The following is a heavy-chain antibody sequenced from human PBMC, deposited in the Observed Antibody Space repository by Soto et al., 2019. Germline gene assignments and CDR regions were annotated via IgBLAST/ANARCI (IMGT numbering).Heavy chain of an antibody. Sequence: SETLSLTCTVSGGSISSYYWSWIRQPPGKGLEWIGYIYYSGSTNYNRSLKSRVTISVDTSKNQFSLKLSSVTAADTAVYYCARDYGSGGQTAYYYYGMDVWGQGTTVTVSS. D-gene: IGHD3-10*01. CDR2: IYYSGST. V-gene: IGHV4-59*01. CDR3: ARDYGSGGQTAYYYYGMDV. J-gene: IGHJ6*02. CDR1: GGSISSYY.